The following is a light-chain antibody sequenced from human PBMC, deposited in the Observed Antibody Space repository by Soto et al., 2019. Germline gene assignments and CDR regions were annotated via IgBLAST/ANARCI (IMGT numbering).Light chain of an antibody. CDR1: QSVSSN. Sequence: EIVMTQSPATLSVSPGERATLSCRASQSVSSNLAWYQQKSGQAPRLLIYGASTRATGIPARFSGSGSGTELTLTISSLQSEDFAVYYCQQYNNWWTFGQGTKVEIK. CDR3: QQYNNWWT. V-gene: IGKV3-15*01. CDR2: GAS. J-gene: IGKJ1*01.